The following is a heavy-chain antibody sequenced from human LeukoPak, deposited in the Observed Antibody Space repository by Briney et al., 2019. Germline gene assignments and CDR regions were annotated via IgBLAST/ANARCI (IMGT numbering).Heavy chain of an antibody. CDR1: GGTFSSYA. D-gene: IGHD3-22*01. CDR2: IIPILGIA. V-gene: IGHV1-69*04. CDR3: ASQKGYYDSSGYGY. Sequence: GASVKVSCKASGGTFSSYAISWVRQAPGQGLEWMGRIIPILGIANYAQKFQGRVTITADKSTSTAYMELSGLRSEDTAVYYCASQKGYYDSSGYGYWGQGTLVTVSS. J-gene: IGHJ4*02.